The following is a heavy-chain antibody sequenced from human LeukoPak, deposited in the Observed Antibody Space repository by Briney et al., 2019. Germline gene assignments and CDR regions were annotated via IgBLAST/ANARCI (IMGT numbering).Heavy chain of an antibody. Sequence: PGGSLRLSCAAPGFTFTNYWMTWVRQAPGKGLEWVADIKQDGIEEYSVDSVKGRFTISRDNAKNSLYLQMDSLRAEDTAVYYCAREDYGSNWFDPWGQGTLVTVSS. CDR3: AREDYGSNWFDP. CDR1: GFTFTNYW. CDR2: IKQDGIEE. D-gene: IGHD4-17*01. J-gene: IGHJ5*02. V-gene: IGHV3-7*01.